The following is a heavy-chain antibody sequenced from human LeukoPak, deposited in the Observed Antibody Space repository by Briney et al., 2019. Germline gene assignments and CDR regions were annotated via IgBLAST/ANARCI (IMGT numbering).Heavy chain of an antibody. J-gene: IGHJ6*03. Sequence: GGSLRLSCAASGFTFSSYSMNWVRQAPGEGLEWVSYISSLSGTIYYADSVKGRFTISRDNAKNSLYLQMNSLRAEDTAVYYCARVSQYSDYPYYYYYYYMDVWGKGTTVTVSS. V-gene: IGHV3-48*01. CDR2: ISSLSGTI. CDR1: GFTFSSYS. D-gene: IGHD4-11*01. CDR3: ARVSQYSDYPYYYYYYYMDV.